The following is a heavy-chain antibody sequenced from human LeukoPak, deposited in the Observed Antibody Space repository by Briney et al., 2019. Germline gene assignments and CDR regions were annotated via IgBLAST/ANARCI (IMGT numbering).Heavy chain of an antibody. Sequence: ASVKVSXKASGYTLTSYGISWVRQAPGQGLEWMGWISAYNGNTNYAQKLQGRVTMTTDTSTSTAYMELRSLRSDDTAVYYCAREYVAAANSLFDPWGPGTLVTVPS. D-gene: IGHD6-13*01. V-gene: IGHV1-18*01. CDR3: AREYVAAANSLFDP. CDR2: ISAYNGNT. CDR1: GYTLTSYG. J-gene: IGHJ5*02.